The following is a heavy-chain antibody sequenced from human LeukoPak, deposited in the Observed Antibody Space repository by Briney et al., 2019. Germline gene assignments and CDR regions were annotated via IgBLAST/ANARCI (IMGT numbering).Heavy chain of an antibody. CDR2: INHNGNVN. D-gene: IGHD1-26*01. CDR1: GFTFSSYW. J-gene: IGHJ3*02. CDR3: ARDQGGSYYRDAFDI. Sequence: GGSLRLSCAASGFTFSSYWMNWARQAPGKGLEWVASINHNGNVNYYVDAVKGRFTISRDNAKNSLYLQMNSLRAEDTAVYYCARDQGGSYYRDAFDIWGQGTMVTVSS. V-gene: IGHV3-7*01.